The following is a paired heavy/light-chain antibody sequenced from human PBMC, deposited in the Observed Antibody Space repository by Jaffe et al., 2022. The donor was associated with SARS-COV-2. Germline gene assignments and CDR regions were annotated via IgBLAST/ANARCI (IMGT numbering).Heavy chain of an antibody. Sequence: QVQLVESGGGVVQPGRSLRLSCAASGFTFSSYGMHWVRQAPGKGLEWVAVISYDGSNKYYADSVKGRFTISRDNSKNTLYLQMNSLRAEDTAVYYCAKDKPSLPYCSSTSCYIFYGMDVWGQGTTVTVSS. J-gene: IGHJ6*02. CDR3: AKDKPSLPYCSSTSCYIFYGMDV. CDR2: ISYDGSNK. V-gene: IGHV3-30*18. D-gene: IGHD2-2*02. CDR1: GFTFSSYG.
Light chain of an antibody. CDR1: ALPKKY. V-gene: IGLV3-10*01. Sequence: SYELTQPPSVSVSPGQTARITCSGDALPKKYAYWYQQKSGQAPVLVIYEDSKRPSGIPERFSGSSSGTMATLTISGAQVEDEADYYCYSTDSSGNHGVFGGGTKLTVL. CDR3: YSTDSSGNHGV. CDR2: EDS. J-gene: IGLJ2*01.